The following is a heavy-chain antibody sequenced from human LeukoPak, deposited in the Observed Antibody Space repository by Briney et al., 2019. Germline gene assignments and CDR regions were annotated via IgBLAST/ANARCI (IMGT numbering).Heavy chain of an antibody. Sequence: SETLSLTCTVSGGSISSYYWSWIRQPAGKGLEWIGRIYTSGSTNYNPSLKSRVTMSVDTSKNQFSLKLSSVTAADTAVYYCASPGGKQWLTRLDYWGQGTLVTVSS. CDR2: IYTSGST. CDR1: GGSISSYY. D-gene: IGHD6-19*01. V-gene: IGHV4-4*07. CDR3: ASPGGKQWLTRLDY. J-gene: IGHJ4*02.